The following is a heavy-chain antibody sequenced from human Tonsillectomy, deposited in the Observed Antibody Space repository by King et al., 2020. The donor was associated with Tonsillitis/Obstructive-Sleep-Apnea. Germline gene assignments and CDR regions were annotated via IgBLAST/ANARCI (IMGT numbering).Heavy chain of an antibody. Sequence: QLVQSGAEVKKPGASVKVSCKVSGYTLTELSMHWVRQAPGKGLEWMGNFDPEDGETIYAQKFQGRVTMTEDTSTDTVYMELSSLRSEETAMYYCATAPIAAATSIFDYWGQGTLVTVSS. J-gene: IGHJ4*02. CDR2: FDPEDGET. CDR3: ATAPIAAATSIFDY. D-gene: IGHD6-13*01. V-gene: IGHV1-24*01. CDR1: GYTLTELS.